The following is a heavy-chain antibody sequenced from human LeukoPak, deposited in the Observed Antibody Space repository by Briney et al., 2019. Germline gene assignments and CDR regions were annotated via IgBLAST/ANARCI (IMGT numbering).Heavy chain of an antibody. CDR1: GGSISISNYY. J-gene: IGHJ4*02. Sequence: PSETLSLTCTVSGGSISISNYYWGWIRQPPWKGLEWIGTIYYVGSTYYNPSLTSRVTISVDTSKNQFSLRLSSVTAADTAVYYCARHVGGTYLPFYYFDYWGQGSLVTVSS. D-gene: IGHD1-26*01. V-gene: IGHV4-39*01. CDR3: ARHVGGTYLPFYYFDY. CDR2: IYYVGST.